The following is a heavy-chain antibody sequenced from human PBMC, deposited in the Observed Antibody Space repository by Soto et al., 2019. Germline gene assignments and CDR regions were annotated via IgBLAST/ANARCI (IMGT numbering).Heavy chain of an antibody. CDR2: ISSSSSYI. CDR1: GFTFSSYS. J-gene: IGHJ4*02. CDR3: APRYCSSTSCSEPFDY. V-gene: IGHV3-21*01. Sequence: EVQLVESGGGLVKPGGSLRLSCAASGFTFSSYSMNWVRQAPGKGLEWVSSISSSSSYIYYADSVKGRFTISRDNAKNXQYLQMNSLRAEDTAVYYCAPRYCSSTSCSEPFDYWGQGTLVTVSS. D-gene: IGHD2-2*01.